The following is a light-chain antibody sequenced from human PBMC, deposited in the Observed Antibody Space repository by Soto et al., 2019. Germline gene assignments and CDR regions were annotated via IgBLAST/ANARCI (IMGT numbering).Light chain of an antibody. Sequence: QPVLTQPPSASASLGASVTLTCTLSSGYSNYKVDWYQQRPGKGPRFVMRVGTGGIVGSKGDGIPDRFSVLGSGLNRYLTIKNIQEEDEIDYHCGAHHGSGSNFVVVFGGGTKLTVL. V-gene: IGLV9-49*01. CDR2: VGTGGIVG. CDR1: SGYSNYK. CDR3: GAHHGSGSNFVVV. J-gene: IGLJ2*01.